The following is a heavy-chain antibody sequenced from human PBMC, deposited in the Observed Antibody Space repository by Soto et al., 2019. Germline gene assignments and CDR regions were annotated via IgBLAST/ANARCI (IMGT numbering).Heavy chain of an antibody. CDR3: ARQTLEYYDFWSGPQYFDY. CDR2: IYYSGST. Sequence: SETLSLTCTVSGGSIGSSSYYWGGIRQPPGKGLEWIGSIYYSGSTYYNPSLKSRVTISVDTSKNQFSLKLSSVTAADTAVYYCARQTLEYYDFWSGPQYFDYWGQGTLVTVSS. CDR1: GGSIGSSSYY. V-gene: IGHV4-39*01. J-gene: IGHJ4*02. D-gene: IGHD3-3*01.